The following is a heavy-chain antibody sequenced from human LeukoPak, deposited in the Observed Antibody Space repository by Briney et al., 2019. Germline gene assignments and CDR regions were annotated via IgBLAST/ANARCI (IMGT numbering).Heavy chain of an antibody. D-gene: IGHD5-18*01. CDR2: IWYDGSNK. CDR3: ARVGGYSYGPVRY. V-gene: IGHV3-33*01. CDR1: GFTFSSYG. Sequence: GRSLRLSCAASGFTFSSYGMHWVRQAPGKGLEWVAVIWYDGSNKYYADSVKGRFTISRDNSKNTLYLQMNSLRAEDTAVYYCARVGGYSYGPVRYWGQGTLVTVSS. J-gene: IGHJ4*02.